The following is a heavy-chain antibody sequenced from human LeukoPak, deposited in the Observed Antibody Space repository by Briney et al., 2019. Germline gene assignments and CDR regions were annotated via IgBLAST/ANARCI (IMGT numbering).Heavy chain of an antibody. Sequence: GGSLRLSCAASGFTFSSYSMNWVRQAPGKGLEWVSCISTSSSYIYYADLVKGRFTISRDNAKNSLYLQMNSLRAEDTAVYYCARGFPSKGFDYWGQGTLVTVSS. J-gene: IGHJ4*02. CDR2: ISTSSSYI. CDR1: GFTFSSYS. D-gene: IGHD4-11*01. CDR3: ARGFPSKGFDY. V-gene: IGHV3-21*01.